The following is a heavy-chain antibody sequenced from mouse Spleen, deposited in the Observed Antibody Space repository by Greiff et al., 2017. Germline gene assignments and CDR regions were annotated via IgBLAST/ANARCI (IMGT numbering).Heavy chain of an antibody. Sequence: EVQLQQSGPELVKPGASVKISCKASGYTFTDYYMNWVKQSHGKSLEWIGDINPNNGGTSYNQKFKGKATLTVDKSSSTAYMELRSLTSEDSAVYYCALPTYYAMDYWGQGTSVTVSS. J-gene: IGHJ4*01. CDR1: GYTFTDYY. D-gene: IGHD5-1*01. V-gene: IGHV1-26*01. CDR3: ALPTYYAMDY. CDR2: INPNNGGT.